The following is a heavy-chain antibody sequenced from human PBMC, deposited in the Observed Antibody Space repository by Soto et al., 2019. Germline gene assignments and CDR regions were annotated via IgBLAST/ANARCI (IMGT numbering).Heavy chain of an antibody. V-gene: IGHV3-23*01. CDR1: GFTFSSYA. CDR3: AKARGYCSGGSCYRYYFDY. D-gene: IGHD2-15*01. Sequence: PGGSLRLSCAASGFTFSSYAMSWVRQAPGKGLEWVSAISGSGGSTYYADSVKGRFTISRDNSKNTLHLQMNSLRAEDTAVYYCAKARGYCSGGSCYRYYFDYWGQGTLVTVS. J-gene: IGHJ4*02. CDR2: ISGSGGST.